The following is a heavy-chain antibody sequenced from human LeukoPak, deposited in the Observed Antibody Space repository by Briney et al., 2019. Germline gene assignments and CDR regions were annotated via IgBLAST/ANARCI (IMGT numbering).Heavy chain of an antibody. CDR3: ARVGCSGGSCHSGLDY. D-gene: IGHD2-15*01. Sequence: SETLSLTCTVSGGSISSYYWSWIRQPPGKGLEWIGYIYYSGSTNYNPPLKSRVTISVDTSKNQFSLKLSSVTAADTAVYYCARVGCSGGSCHSGLDYWGQGTLVTVSS. J-gene: IGHJ4*02. CDR1: GGSISSYY. CDR2: IYYSGST. V-gene: IGHV4-59*01.